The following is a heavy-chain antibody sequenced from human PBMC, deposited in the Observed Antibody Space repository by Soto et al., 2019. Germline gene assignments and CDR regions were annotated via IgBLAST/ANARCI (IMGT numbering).Heavy chain of an antibody. V-gene: IGHV1-69*13. CDR2: IIPIFGTA. J-gene: IGHJ6*02. D-gene: IGHD2-2*01. Sequence: GASVKVSCKASGGTFSSYAISWVRQAPGQGLEWMGGIIPIFGTANYAQKFPGRVTITPDESTSTAYMQLSSLRSEDTAVYYCARQKYCSSTSCYYYYGMDVWGQGTTVTASS. CDR1: GGTFSSYA. CDR3: ARQKYCSSTSCYYYYGMDV.